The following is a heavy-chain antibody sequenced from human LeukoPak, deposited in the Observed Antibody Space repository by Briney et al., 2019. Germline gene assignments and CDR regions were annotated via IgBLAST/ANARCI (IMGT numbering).Heavy chain of an antibody. Sequence: GGSLRLSCAASGFTFSSYSMNWVRQAPGKGLEWVSYISSSSSTIYYADSVKGRFTISRDNAKNSLYLQMNSLRAEDTAVYYRATVRGELDYYYYYMDVWGKGTTVTVSS. J-gene: IGHJ6*03. D-gene: IGHD1-26*01. CDR3: ATVRGELDYYYYYMDV. CDR1: GFTFSSYS. CDR2: ISSSSSTI. V-gene: IGHV3-48*04.